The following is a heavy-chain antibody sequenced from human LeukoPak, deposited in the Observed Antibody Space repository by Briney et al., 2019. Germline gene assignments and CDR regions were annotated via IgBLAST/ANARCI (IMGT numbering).Heavy chain of an antibody. CDR3: ARITAQWQQLVDY. D-gene: IGHD6-13*01. CDR2: IYYSGST. J-gene: IGHJ4*02. Sequence: SQTLSLTCTASGGSISSGGYYWSWIRQHPGKGLEWIGYIYYSGSTYYNPSLKSRVTISVDTSKNQFSLKLSSVTAADTAVYYCARITAQWQQLVDYWGQGTLVTVSS. V-gene: IGHV4-31*03. CDR1: GGSISSGGYY.